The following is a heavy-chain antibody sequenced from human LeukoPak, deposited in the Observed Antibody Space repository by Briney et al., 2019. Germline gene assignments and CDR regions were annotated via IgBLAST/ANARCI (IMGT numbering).Heavy chain of an antibody. D-gene: IGHD2-15*01. Sequence: GGSLRLSCAASGLTFNNAWMSWVRQAPGKGLEWVGGTRSRSAGGTTDYAAHVRGRFTISRDESKNTLYLQMSSLKTEDTAVYYCSTGGGTHDYWGQGTLVTVSS. V-gene: IGHV3-15*01. J-gene: IGHJ4*02. CDR2: TRSRSAGGTT. CDR3: STGGGTHDY. CDR1: GLTFNNAW.